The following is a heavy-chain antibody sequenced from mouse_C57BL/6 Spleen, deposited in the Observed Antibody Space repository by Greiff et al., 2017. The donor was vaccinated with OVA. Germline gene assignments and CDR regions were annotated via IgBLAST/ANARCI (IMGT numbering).Heavy chain of an antibody. V-gene: IGHV5-4*03. CDR2: ISDGGSYT. CDR1: GFTFSSYA. J-gene: IGHJ3*01. CDR3: ARYDYDAWFAY. D-gene: IGHD2-4*01. Sequence: EVKLMESGGGLVKPGGSLKLSCAASGFTFSSYAMSWVRQTPEKRLEWVATISDGGSYTYYPDNVKGRFTISRDNAKNNLYLQMSHLKSEDTAMYYCARYDYDAWFAYWGQGTLVTVSA.